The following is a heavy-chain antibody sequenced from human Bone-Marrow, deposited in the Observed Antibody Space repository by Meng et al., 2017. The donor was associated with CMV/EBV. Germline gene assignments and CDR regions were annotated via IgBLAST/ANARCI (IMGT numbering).Heavy chain of an antibody. V-gene: IGHV3-9*01. J-gene: IGHJ2*01. Sequence: SLKISCAASGFTFDDYAMHWVRQAPGKGLEWVSGISWNSGSIGYADSVKGRFTISRDNAKNSLYLQMNSLRAEDTALYYCAKDMGYSSSSGGFDYWYFDLWGRGTLVTVSS. D-gene: IGHD6-6*01. CDR3: AKDMGYSSSSGGFDYWYFDL. CDR2: ISWNSGSI. CDR1: GFTFDDYA.